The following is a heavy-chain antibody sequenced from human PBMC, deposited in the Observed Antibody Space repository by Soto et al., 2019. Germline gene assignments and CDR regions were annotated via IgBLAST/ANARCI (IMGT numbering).Heavy chain of an antibody. Sequence: GAAVKVSCKASGYTFTSYDINWVRQATGQGREWMGWMNPNSGNTGYAQKFQGRVTMTRNTSISTAYMELSSLRSEDTAVYYCARVLRADFWSGYYISEAPDYWGQGTLVTVSS. J-gene: IGHJ4*02. V-gene: IGHV1-8*01. D-gene: IGHD3-3*01. CDR3: ARVLRADFWSGYYISEAPDY. CDR1: GYTFTSYD. CDR2: MNPNSGNT.